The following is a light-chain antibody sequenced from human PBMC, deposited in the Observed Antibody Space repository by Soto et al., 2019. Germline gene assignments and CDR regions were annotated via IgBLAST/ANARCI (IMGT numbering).Light chain of an antibody. CDR3: QQVKRSPLT. CDR1: EDISSY. V-gene: IGKV1-9*01. J-gene: IGKJ4*01. CDR2: GAS. Sequence: DIQMTQSPSTLSASVGDRVTITCRASEDISSYLAWYQRKPGKAPKVLIYGASTLQSGVPSSFSGSGSGTEFTLTISSLQPEDFASYYCQQVKRSPLTFGGGTKVEIK.